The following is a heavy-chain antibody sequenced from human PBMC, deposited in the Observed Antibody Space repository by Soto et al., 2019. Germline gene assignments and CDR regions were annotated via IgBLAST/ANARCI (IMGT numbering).Heavy chain of an antibody. V-gene: IGHV4-31*03. D-gene: IGHD2-15*01. CDR2: IYYSGST. Sequence: QVQLQESGPGLVKPSQTLSLTCTVSGGSISSGGDYWSWIRQHPGKVLEWIGYIYYSGSTYYNPSLKSRVTLSVDTSKNHFSLKLSSVTAADTAVYYCARATPYYYYGMDVWGQGTTVTVSS. CDR3: ARATPYYYYGMDV. CDR1: GGSISSGGDY. J-gene: IGHJ6*02.